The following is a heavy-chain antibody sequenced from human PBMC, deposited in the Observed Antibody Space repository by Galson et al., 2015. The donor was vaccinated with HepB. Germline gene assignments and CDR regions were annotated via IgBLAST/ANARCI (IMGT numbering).Heavy chain of an antibody. J-gene: IGHJ3*02. CDR3: ARRGYGCYPGDSFDI. Sequence: SVKVSCKASGYTFTSYGISWVRQAPGQGLEWMGWISAYNGNTNYAQKLQGRVTMTTDTSTSTAYMELRSLRSDDTAVYYCARRGYGCYPGDSFDIWGQGTMVTVSS. V-gene: IGHV1-18*04. D-gene: IGHD4-17*01. CDR2: ISAYNGNT. CDR1: GYTFTSYG.